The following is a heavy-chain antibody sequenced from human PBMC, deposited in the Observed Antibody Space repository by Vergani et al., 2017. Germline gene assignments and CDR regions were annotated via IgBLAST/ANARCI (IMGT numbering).Heavy chain of an antibody. CDR1: GGSISSYY. CDR2: IYYSGST. Sequence: VQLQESGPGLVKPSETLSLTCTVSGGSISSYYWSWIRQPPGKGLEWIGYIYYSGSTNYNPSLKSRVTISVDTSKNQFSLKLSSVTAADTAVYYCARGDGSGSYYNRASDYWGQGTLVTVSS. CDR3: ARGDGSGSYYNRASDY. D-gene: IGHD3-10*01. V-gene: IGHV4-59*01. J-gene: IGHJ4*02.